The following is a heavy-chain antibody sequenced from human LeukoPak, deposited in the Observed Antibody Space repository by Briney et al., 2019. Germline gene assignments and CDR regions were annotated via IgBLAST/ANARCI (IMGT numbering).Heavy chain of an antibody. D-gene: IGHD3-9*01. V-gene: IGHV3-48*03. CDR3: ARELRYFDWPLDAFDI. Sequence: GGSLRLSCAASGFTFSSYEMNWVRQAPGKGLEWVSYISSSGSTIYYADSVKGRFTISRDNAKNSLYLQMNSLRAEDTAVYYCARELRYFDWPLDAFDIWGQGTMVTVSS. J-gene: IGHJ3*02. CDR2: ISSSGSTI. CDR1: GFTFSSYE.